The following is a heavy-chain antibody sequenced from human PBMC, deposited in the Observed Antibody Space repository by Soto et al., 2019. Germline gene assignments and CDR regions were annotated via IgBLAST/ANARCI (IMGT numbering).Heavy chain of an antibody. CDR2: IWYDGSNK. J-gene: IGHJ4*02. Sequence: GGSLRLSCAASGFTFSSYGMHWVRRAPGKGLEWVAVIWYDGSNKYYADSVKGRFTISRDNSKNTLYLQMNSLRAEDTAVYYCARDLSVVHSTGAMGGLNYWGQGTLVTVSS. D-gene: IGHD7-27*01. CDR3: ARDLSVVHSTGAMGGLNY. V-gene: IGHV3-33*01. CDR1: GFTFSSYG.